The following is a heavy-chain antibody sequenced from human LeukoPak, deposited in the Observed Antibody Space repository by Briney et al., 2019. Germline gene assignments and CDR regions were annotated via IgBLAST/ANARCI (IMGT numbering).Heavy chain of an antibody. D-gene: IGHD3-16*02. CDR3: LGFYDYVWGSYRSRDY. J-gene: IGHJ4*02. CDR2: ISGSGGST. CDR1: GFTFSSYG. Sequence: GGSLRLSCAASGFTFSSYGMSRVRQAPGKGLEWVSAISGSGGSTYYADSVKGRFTISRDNSKNTLYLQMNSLRAEDTAVYYCLGFYDYVWGSYRSRDYWGQGTLVTVSS. V-gene: IGHV3-23*01.